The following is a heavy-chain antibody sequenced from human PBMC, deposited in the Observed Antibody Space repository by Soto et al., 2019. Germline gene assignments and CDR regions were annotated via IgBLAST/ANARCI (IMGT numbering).Heavy chain of an antibody. V-gene: IGHV2-5*02. CDR3: AHTHYDVWSGYRYKYGLDV. D-gene: IGHD3-3*01. CDR2: IYWDDDR. J-gene: IGHJ6*02. Sequence: SGPTVVNPPQTLTLTCSLSGFSLSTRGVGVGWLRQPPGKALEWLAVIYWDDDRHYSPPLKSRLTITKDTSKNQVVLIMTTMAPVDTATYYCAHTHYDVWSGYRYKYGLDVWGQGTTVTVSS. CDR1: GFSLSTRGVG.